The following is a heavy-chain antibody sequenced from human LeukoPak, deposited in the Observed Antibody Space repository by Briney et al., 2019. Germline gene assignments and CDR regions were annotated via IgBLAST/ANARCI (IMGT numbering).Heavy chain of an antibody. J-gene: IGHJ4*02. CDR2: MSYDGSNK. V-gene: IGHV3-30-3*01. Sequence: GGSLRLSCAASGFTFSSYAMHWVRQAPGKGLEWVAVMSYDGSNKYYADSVKGRFTISRDNSKNTLYLQMNSLRAEDTAVYYCARGRGGHYDSSGSLGYWGQGTLVTVSS. D-gene: IGHD3-22*01. CDR3: ARGRGGHYDSSGSLGY. CDR1: GFTFSSYA.